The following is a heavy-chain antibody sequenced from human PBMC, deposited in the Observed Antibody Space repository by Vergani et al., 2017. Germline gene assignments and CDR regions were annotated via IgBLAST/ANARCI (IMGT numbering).Heavy chain of an antibody. CDR1: GFTFSSHA. Sequence: EVQLLQSEGAVVQPGGSLRLSCVASGFTFSSHAMSWVRQGHGQGLEWVSSIKNNGDITHYADSVKGRFTISRDNYKNTLYLQMNSLRVEDTAVYYCGRGSDNYNWGQGTLVAVSS. CDR2: IKNNGDIT. CDR3: GRGSDNYN. D-gene: IGHD5-24*01. J-gene: IGHJ4*02. V-gene: IGHV3-23*01.